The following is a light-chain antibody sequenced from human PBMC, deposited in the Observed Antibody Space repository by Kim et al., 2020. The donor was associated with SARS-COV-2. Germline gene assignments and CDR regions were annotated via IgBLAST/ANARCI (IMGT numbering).Light chain of an antibody. CDR3: SSRYSSGNHYL. CDR1: SLRSYY. J-gene: IGLJ2*01. Sequence: SSELTQDPAVSVALGQTVRITCQGDSLRSYYASWYQQKPGQAPVLVIYGKNNRPSVIPDRFSGSNTRNTASLTITGAQAEDEADYYCSSRYSSGNHYLFGGGTKLTVL. CDR2: GKN. V-gene: IGLV3-19*01.